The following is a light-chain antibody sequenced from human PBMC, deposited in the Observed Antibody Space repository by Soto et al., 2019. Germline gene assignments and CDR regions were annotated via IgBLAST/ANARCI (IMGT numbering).Light chain of an antibody. Sequence: EIVLAQSPVPMSLSPGKRATLSCMASQSVSNNYLGWYRQKRGQAPRLLIYGASNRATGIPDRFSGSGSGTDFTLTISRLEAEDFAVYYCQQYGSSGTFGQGTKVDIK. CDR1: QSVSNNY. CDR2: GAS. V-gene: IGKV3-20*01. J-gene: IGKJ1*01. CDR3: QQYGSSGT.